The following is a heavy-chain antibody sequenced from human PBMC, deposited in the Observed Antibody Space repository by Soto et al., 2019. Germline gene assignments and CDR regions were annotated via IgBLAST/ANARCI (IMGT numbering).Heavy chain of an antibody. Sequence: ASVKVSCKASGYTFTSYYMHWVRQAPGQGLEWMGIINPSGGSTSYAQKFQGRVTMTRDTSTSTVYMELSSLRSEDTAVYYCARDRRTGDKLYYTAVALWGQGTLVTVSS. CDR1: GYTFTSYY. CDR3: ARDRRTGDKLYYTAVAL. J-gene: IGHJ4*02. V-gene: IGHV1-46*01. D-gene: IGHD5-18*01. CDR2: INPSGGST.